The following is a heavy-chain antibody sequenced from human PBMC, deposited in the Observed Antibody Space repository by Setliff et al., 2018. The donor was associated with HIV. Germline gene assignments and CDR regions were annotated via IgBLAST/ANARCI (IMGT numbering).Heavy chain of an antibody. CDR2: IYYSGNT. CDR3: ARDRGPPSAFDI. V-gene: IGHV4-31*03. D-gene: IGHD3-10*01. J-gene: IGHJ3*02. CDR1: GGSISSGGYY. Sequence: ASETLSLTCTVSGGSISSGGYYWSWIRQHPGKGLEWIGYIYYSGNTYYNPSLKSRVTISVDTSKNQFSLKLSSVTAADTAVYFCARDRGPPSAFDIWGQGTMVTVSS.